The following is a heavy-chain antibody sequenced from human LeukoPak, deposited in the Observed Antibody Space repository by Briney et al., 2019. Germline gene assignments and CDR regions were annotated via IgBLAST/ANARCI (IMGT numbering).Heavy chain of an antibody. J-gene: IGHJ4*02. CDR1: GYTLTELS. CDR3: ARAQFDYGDYVPGY. V-gene: IGHV1-24*01. CDR2: FDPEDGET. D-gene: IGHD4-17*01. Sequence: GASVKVSCKVSGYTLTELSMHWVRQTPGKGLEWMGGFDPEDGETIYAQKFQGGVTITRDTSASTAYMELSSLRSEDTAVYYCARAQFDYGDYVPGYWGQGTLVTVSS.